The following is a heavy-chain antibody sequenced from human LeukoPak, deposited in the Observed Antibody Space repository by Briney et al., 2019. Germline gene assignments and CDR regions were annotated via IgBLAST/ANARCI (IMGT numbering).Heavy chain of an antibody. J-gene: IGHJ3*02. CDR3: AKSGSSGYSKGAFDI. D-gene: IGHD3-22*01. CDR2: ISYDGSNK. Sequence: GRSLRLSCAASGFTFSSYGMHWVRQAPGKGLELVAVISYDGSNKYYADSVKGRFTISRDNSKNTLYLQMDSLRAEDTAVYYCAKSGSSGYSKGAFDIWGQGTMVTVSS. V-gene: IGHV3-30*18. CDR1: GFTFSSYG.